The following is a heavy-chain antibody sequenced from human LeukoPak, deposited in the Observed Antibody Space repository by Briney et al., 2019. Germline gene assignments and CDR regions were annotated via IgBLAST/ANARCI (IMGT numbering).Heavy chain of an antibody. J-gene: IGHJ4*02. CDR2: INSDGIRT. CDR1: GFSFSSYM. Sequence: GGSLRLSCVAPGFSFSSYMMTWVRQAPGKGLEWVSTINSDGIRTYYADSVKGRFTISRDNSKNTLYLQMSSLRAEDTAVYYCARYCSGSICYSGVDYWGQGTLVPVSS. CDR3: ARYCSGSICYSGVDY. D-gene: IGHD2-15*01. V-gene: IGHV3-23*01.